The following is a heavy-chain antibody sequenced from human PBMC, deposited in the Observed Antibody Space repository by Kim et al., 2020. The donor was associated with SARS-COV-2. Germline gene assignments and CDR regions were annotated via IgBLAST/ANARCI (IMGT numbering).Heavy chain of an antibody. D-gene: IGHD3-9*01. V-gene: IGHV3-30*04. CDR1: GFTFSSYA. Sequence: LSLTCAASGFTFSSYAMHWVRQAPGKGLEWVAVISYDGSNKYYADSVKGRFTISRDNSKNTLYLQMNSLRAEDTAVYYCARDLLIYDILTGYGYYFD. J-gene: IGHJ4*01. CDR2: ISYDGSNK. CDR3: ARDLLIYDILTGYGYYFD.